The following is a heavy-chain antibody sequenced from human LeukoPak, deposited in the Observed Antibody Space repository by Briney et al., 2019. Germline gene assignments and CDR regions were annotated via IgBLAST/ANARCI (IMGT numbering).Heavy chain of an antibody. J-gene: IGHJ3*02. V-gene: IGHV3-33*08. D-gene: IGHD3-10*01. CDR1: GFIFSRFG. CDR3: VRDRGVGTNAFDT. CDR2: IWFDGSNK. Sequence: PGGSLRLSCAASGFIFSRFGMHWVRQAPDKGLEWVATIWFDGSNKFYTDSVEGRFIISRDDSKNTLYLQVNSLRVEDTAVYYCVRDRGVGTNAFDTWGQGTMVTVS.